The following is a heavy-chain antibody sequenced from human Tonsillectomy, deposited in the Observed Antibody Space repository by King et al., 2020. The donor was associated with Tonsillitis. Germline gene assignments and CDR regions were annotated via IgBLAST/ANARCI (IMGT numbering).Heavy chain of an antibody. CDR3: ARWHGDYEDYFDY. V-gene: IGHV3-33*05. Sequence: QLVQSGGGVVQPGRSLRLSCVASGFTFSNYGMHWVRQAPGKGLEWVAVISFDGSNEYYADSVKGRFTISRDNSKNTLYLQMNSLRPEDTAVYYCARWHGDYEDYFDYWGQGALVTVSS. CDR1: GFTFSNYG. CDR2: ISFDGSNE. J-gene: IGHJ4*02. D-gene: IGHD4-17*01.